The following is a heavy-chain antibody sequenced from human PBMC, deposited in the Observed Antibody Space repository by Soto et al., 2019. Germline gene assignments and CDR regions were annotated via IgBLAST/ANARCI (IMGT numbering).Heavy chain of an antibody. J-gene: IGHJ4*02. V-gene: IGHV3-21*01. D-gene: IGHD3-3*01. CDR2: ISSSSSYI. Sequence: PGGSLRLSCAASGFTFSGYSMNWVRQAPGKGLEWVSSISSSSSYIYYADSVKGRFTISRDNAKNSLYLQMNSLRAEDTAVYYCARDFRTIFGVVPYYFDYWGQGTLVTVSS. CDR1: GFTFSGYS. CDR3: ARDFRTIFGVVPYYFDY.